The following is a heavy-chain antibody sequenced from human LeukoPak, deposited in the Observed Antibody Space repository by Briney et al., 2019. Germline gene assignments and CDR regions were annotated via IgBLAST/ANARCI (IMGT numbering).Heavy chain of an antibody. V-gene: IGHV3-66*01. J-gene: IGHJ4*02. CDR3: ARVYYDFWSGLIDY. Sequence: GGSLRLSCAASGFTVSSNYMSWVRQAPGKGLEWVSVIYSGGSTYYADSVKGRFTISSDNSKNTLYLQMNSLRAEDTAVYYCARVYYDFWSGLIDYWGQGTLVTVSS. CDR1: GFTVSSNY. D-gene: IGHD3-3*01. CDR2: IYSGGST.